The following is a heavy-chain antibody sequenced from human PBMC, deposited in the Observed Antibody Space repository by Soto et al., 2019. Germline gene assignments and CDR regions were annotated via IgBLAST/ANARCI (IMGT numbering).Heavy chain of an antibody. CDR1: GDSVSSNSAA. Sequence: SQTLSLTCAISGDSVSSNSAAWNWIRQSPSRGLEWLGRTYYRSKWYNDDAESVKSRIAINADTFKNQFSLQLNSVTPEDTAIYYCARGRGDYYAMDVWGQGTTVTVSS. V-gene: IGHV6-1*01. CDR3: ARGRGDYYAMDV. J-gene: IGHJ6*02. CDR2: TYYRSKWYN. D-gene: IGHD3-10*01.